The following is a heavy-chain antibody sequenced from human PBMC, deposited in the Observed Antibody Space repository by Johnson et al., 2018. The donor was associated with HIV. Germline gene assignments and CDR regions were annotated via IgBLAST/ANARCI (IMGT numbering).Heavy chain of an antibody. CDR2: ISYDGSDK. J-gene: IGHJ3*02. V-gene: IGHV3-30*04. Sequence: QVQLVESGGGVVQPGRSLRLSCAASGFTFSSYAMHWVRQAPGKGLEWVAVISYDGSDKYYADSVKGRLTISRDSSKNTLYLEMNSLRAEDTAVYYCARFMGSTWSDASDIWGQGTMVIVSS. CDR3: ARFMGSTWSDASDI. D-gene: IGHD1-26*01. CDR1: GFTFSSYA.